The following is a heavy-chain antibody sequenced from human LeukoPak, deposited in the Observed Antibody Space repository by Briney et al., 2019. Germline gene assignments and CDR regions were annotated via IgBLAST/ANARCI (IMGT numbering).Heavy chain of an antibody. Sequence: SETLSLTCAVYGGSFSGYYWSWIRQPPGKGLEWIGEINHSGSTNYNPSLKSRVTISVDTSKNQFSLKLSSVTAADTAVYYCARGGCSGGSCYEDAFISGAKGQWSPSLQ. J-gene: IGHJ3*02. V-gene: IGHV4-34*01. D-gene: IGHD2-15*01. CDR2: INHSGST. CDR3: ARGGCSGGSCYEDAFIS. CDR1: GGSFSGYY.